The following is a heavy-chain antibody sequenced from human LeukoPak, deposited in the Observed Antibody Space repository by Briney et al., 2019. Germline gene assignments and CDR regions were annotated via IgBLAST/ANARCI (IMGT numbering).Heavy chain of an antibody. Sequence: GRSLRLSCAASGFTFSSYAMHWVRQAPGKGLEWVAVISYDGSNKYYADSVKGRFTISRDNSKNTLYLQMNSLRAEDTAVYYCARRPSPPDAFDIWGQGTMVTVSS. J-gene: IGHJ3*02. CDR1: GFTFSSYA. CDR2: ISYDGSNK. V-gene: IGHV3-30-3*01. CDR3: ARRPSPPDAFDI.